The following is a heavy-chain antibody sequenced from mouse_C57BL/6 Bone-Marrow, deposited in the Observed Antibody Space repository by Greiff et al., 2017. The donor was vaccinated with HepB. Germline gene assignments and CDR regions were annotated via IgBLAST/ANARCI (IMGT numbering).Heavy chain of an antibody. Sequence: VQLQQSGAELVKPGASVKVSCKASGYTFTSYWMHWVKQRPGQGLEWIGRIHPSDSDTNYNQKFKGKATLTVDKSSSTAYMQLSSLTSEDSAVYYCAIYDYGNWFAYWGQGTLVTVSA. J-gene: IGHJ3*01. CDR1: GYTFTSYW. CDR2: IHPSDSDT. CDR3: AIYDYGNWFAY. V-gene: IGHV1-74*01. D-gene: IGHD2-1*01.